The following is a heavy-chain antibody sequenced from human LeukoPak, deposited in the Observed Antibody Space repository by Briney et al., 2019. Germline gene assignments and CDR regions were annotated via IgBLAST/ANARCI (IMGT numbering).Heavy chain of an antibody. CDR2: INPHSGGA. D-gene: IGHD4-23*01. V-gene: IGHV1-2*02. CDR3: ARFEDYGGNRDVFDI. Sequence: VASVKVSCKASGYTFTAYYINWVRQAPGQGLERMGWINPHSGGAVYAQGFQGRVTMTRDTSISTAYMELSRLRSDDTAVYYCARFEDYGGNRDVFDIWGQGTMVTISS. CDR1: GYTFTAYY. J-gene: IGHJ3*02.